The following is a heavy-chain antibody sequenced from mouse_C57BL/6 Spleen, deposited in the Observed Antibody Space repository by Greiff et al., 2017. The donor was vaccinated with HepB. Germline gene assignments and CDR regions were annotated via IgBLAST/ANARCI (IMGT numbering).Heavy chain of an antibody. Sequence: QVQLKESGAELVRPGASVTLSCKASGYTFTDYEMHWVKQTPVHGLEWIGAIDPETGGTAYNQKFKGKAILTADKSSSTAYMELRSLTSEDSAVYYCTSQLRLRLYAMDYWGQGTSVTVSS. D-gene: IGHD3-2*02. CDR1: GYTFTDYE. J-gene: IGHJ4*01. CDR3: TSQLRLRLYAMDY. CDR2: IDPETGGT. V-gene: IGHV1-15*01.